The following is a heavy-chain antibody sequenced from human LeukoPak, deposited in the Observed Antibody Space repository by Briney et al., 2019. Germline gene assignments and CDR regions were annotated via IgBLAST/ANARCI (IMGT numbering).Heavy chain of an antibody. CDR3: ITRAN. Sequence: GGSLRLSCTASGFPFSNAWMNWVRQAPGTGLEWVGRIKSKTDGGTTDYAAPVKGRFTISRDNSENTVYLQMSSLQIEDTAVYYCITRANWGQGTLVTVSS. V-gene: IGHV3-15*01. J-gene: IGHJ4*02. CDR1: GFPFSNAW. CDR2: IKSKTDGGTT.